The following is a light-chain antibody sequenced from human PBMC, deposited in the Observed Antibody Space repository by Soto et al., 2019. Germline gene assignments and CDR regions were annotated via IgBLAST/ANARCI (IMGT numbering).Light chain of an antibody. CDR1: QDISNY. V-gene: IGKV1-33*01. CDR3: QQYDNLPPRT. CDR2: DAS. J-gene: IGKJ4*01. Sequence: DIQMTQSPSSLSASVGDRVTITCQASQDISNYLNWYQQQPGKAPKLLIYDASNLETGVPSRFSGSGSGTDFTFTISSLQPEDIAAYYCQQYDNLPPRTFGGGTKVEIK.